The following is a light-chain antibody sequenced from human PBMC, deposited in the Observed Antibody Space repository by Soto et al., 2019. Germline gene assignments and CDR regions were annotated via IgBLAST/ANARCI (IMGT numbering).Light chain of an antibody. V-gene: IGKV3-11*02. J-gene: IGKJ4*01. CDR1: QSVNSY. CDR3: QQRSNWPLT. Sequence: EIVLTKSPATLSLYQGERATLSCRASQSVNSYLAWYQQQPGQAPRLLIYDASNRGTGIPARFTGSGSGRDLTLTISILEPEDFEVYYCQQRSNWPLTFGGGTKVEIK. CDR2: DAS.